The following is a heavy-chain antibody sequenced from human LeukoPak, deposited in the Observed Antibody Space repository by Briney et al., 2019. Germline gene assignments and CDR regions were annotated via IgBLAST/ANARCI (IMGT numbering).Heavy chain of an antibody. Sequence: GASVKVSCKASGYTFTGYYMHWVRQAPGQGLEWMGRINPNSGGTNYAQKFQGRVTMTRDTSISTAYMELSRLRSDDTAVYYCARGYYDSSGYSDWFDPWGQGTLVTVSS. D-gene: IGHD3-22*01. CDR2: INPNSGGT. J-gene: IGHJ5*02. CDR1: GYTFTGYY. CDR3: ARGYYDSSGYSDWFDP. V-gene: IGHV1-2*06.